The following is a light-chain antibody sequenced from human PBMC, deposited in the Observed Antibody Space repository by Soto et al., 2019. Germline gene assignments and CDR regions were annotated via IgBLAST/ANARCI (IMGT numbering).Light chain of an antibody. CDR3: QQYGTFPFS. V-gene: IGKV3-20*01. CDR2: HAS. J-gene: IGKJ2*01. CDR1: QVVSSSY. Sequence: EIVLTQSPGTLSLSPGESATLSCRANQVVSSSYLAWYQQKPGQAPRLLIYHASDRATGVPDRFSGSGSGTDFALSITRLEPEDFALFYCQQYGTFPFSFGHGTKLEIQ.